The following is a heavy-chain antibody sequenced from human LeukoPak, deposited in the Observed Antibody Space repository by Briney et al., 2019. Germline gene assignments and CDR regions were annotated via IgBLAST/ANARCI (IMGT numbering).Heavy chain of an antibody. V-gene: IGHV3-30*02. CDR2: IRSDGNVT. CDR3: AKDHGFWSGYLF. D-gene: IGHD3-3*01. Sequence: GGSLRLSCEASGFLFRSNGMHWVRQAPGKGLEWVAFIRSDGNVTKYLDSVKGRFTISRDNFKSILYLQVNNLRPDDTAVYFCAKDHGFWSGYLFWGQGTPVTVSS. CDR1: GFLFRSNG. J-gene: IGHJ4*02.